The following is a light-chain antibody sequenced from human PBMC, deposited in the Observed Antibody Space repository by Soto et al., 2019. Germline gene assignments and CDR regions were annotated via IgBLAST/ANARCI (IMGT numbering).Light chain of an antibody. J-gene: IGKJ4*01. CDR2: DAS. V-gene: IGKV3-15*01. Sequence: EIVMTQSPATLSVSPGERATLSCRASQSVNNFLAWYQQEPGQPPRLLIYDASTRATGIPARFSGSGSGTEFTLTISSLQSEDFAVYYCQHYRQWPLTFGGGTKVDIK. CDR3: QHYRQWPLT. CDR1: QSVNNF.